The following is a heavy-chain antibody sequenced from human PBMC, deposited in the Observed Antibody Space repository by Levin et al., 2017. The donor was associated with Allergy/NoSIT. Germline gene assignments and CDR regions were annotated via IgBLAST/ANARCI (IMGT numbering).Heavy chain of an antibody. V-gene: IGHV3-30*04. CDR2: ISYDGSNK. CDR3: ARVREEQWLVPSYYYYGMDV. D-gene: IGHD6-19*01. J-gene: IGHJ6*02. CDR1: GFTFSSYA. Sequence: GESLKISCAASGFTFSSYAMHWVRQAPGKGLEWVAVISYDGSNKYYADSVKGRFTISRDNSKNTLYLQMNSLRAEDTAVYYCARVREEQWLVPSYYYYGMDVWGQGTTVTVSS.